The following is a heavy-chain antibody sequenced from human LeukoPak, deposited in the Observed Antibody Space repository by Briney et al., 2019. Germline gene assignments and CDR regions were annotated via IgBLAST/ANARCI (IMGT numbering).Heavy chain of an antibody. CDR1: GYTFINNW. CDR2: INPTGTGT. V-gene: IGHV1-46*01. Sequence: ASVKVSCKASGYTFINNWMHWVRQAPGQGLEWVGLINPTGTGTLYAQKLQGRVTMTTDTSTSTAYMELRSLRSDDTAVYYCARDEDSSGTSDYWGQGTLVTVSS. D-gene: IGHD3-22*01. J-gene: IGHJ4*02. CDR3: ARDEDSSGTSDY.